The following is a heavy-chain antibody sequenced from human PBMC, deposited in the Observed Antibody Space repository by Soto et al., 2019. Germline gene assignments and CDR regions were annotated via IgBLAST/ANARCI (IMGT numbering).Heavy chain of an antibody. V-gene: IGHV3-23*01. Sequence: APGKGLEWVSAISGSGGSTYYADSVKGRFTISRDNSKNTLYLQVNSLRAEDTALYYCAKGVSTVTVPEYWGQGTL. CDR3: AKGVSTVTVPEY. D-gene: IGHD4-17*01. CDR2: ISGSGGST. J-gene: IGHJ4*02.